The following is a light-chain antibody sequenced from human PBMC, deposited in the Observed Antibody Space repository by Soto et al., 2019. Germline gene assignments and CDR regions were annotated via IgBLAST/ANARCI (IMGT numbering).Light chain of an antibody. Sequence: DIQMTQSPSTLSASVGDRVSITCRASQSISTWLAWYQQKPGKAPKLLIYKASTLESGVPSRFSGSRSGTEFTLTISSLQTDDFATYYCQQYDSSPLPLGGGTKVEIK. J-gene: IGKJ4*01. CDR2: KAS. CDR1: QSISTW. CDR3: QQYDSSPLP. V-gene: IGKV1-5*03.